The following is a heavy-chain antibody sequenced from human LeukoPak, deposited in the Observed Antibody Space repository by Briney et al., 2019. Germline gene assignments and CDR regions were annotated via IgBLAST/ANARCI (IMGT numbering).Heavy chain of an antibody. CDR2: ISDSGGST. CDR1: GFTSSSYA. V-gene: IGHV3-23*01. CDR3: AKVYYHGSGSRFFDY. J-gene: IGHJ4*02. Sequence: GGSLRLSCAASGFTSSSYAMSWVRQAPGKRLEWVSFISDSGGSTYYADSVKGRFTFSRDKSKNTVYLQMNSLRGEDTAVYYCAKVYYHGSGSRFFDYWGQGTLVTVSS. D-gene: IGHD3-10*01.